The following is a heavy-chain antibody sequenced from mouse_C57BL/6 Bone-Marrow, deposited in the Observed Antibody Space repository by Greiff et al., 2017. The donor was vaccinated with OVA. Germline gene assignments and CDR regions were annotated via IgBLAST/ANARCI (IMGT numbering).Heavy chain of an antibody. D-gene: IGHD1-2*01. J-gene: IGHJ3*01. V-gene: IGHV1-81*01. CDR3: ARSRLIEKFAY. CDR2: IYPRSGNT. Sequence: QVQLKESGAELARPGASVKLSCKASGYSFTSYGISWVKQRTGQGLEWIGEIYPRSGNTYYNEKFKGKATLTADKSSSTAYMELRSLTSEDSAVYFWARSRLIEKFAYWGQGTMVTVSA. CDR1: GYSFTSYG.